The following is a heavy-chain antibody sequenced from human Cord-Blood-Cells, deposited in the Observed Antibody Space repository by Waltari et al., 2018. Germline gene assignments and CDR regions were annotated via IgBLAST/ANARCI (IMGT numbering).Heavy chain of an antibody. CDR1: GYTFTSYG. CDR3: ARVSHPPSIAAAGTYYYYGMDV. D-gene: IGHD6-13*01. CDR2: ISAYTGNR. Sequence: QVQLVQSGAEVKKPGASVKVSCKASGYTFTSYGISWVRQAPGQGLEWMGWISAYTGNRNFAQVRQGRVTMTTDTTTRNAYMELMSLRSDDTAVYDCARVSHPPSIAAAGTYYYYGMDVWGQGTTVTVSS. V-gene: IGHV1-18*01. J-gene: IGHJ6*02.